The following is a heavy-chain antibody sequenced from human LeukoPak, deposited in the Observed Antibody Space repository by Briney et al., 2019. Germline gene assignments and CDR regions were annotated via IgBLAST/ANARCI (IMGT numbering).Heavy chain of an antibody. D-gene: IGHD3-10*01. J-gene: IGHJ4*02. CDR2: VTGNGSST. V-gene: IGHV3-23*01. CDR1: GFTFSSYA. CDR3: ARDHSSGSGGY. Sequence: PGGSLRLSCAASGFTFSSYAMSWVRQTPGKGLEWVSVVTGNGSSTYYADSVKGRFAISRDNSKNTLYLQMNSLRAEDTAVYYCARDHSSGSGGYWGQGTLVTVSS.